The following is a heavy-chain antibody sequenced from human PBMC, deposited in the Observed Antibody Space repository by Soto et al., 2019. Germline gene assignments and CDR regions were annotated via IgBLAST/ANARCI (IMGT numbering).Heavy chain of an antibody. CDR2: IYYSGST. D-gene: IGHD4-17*01. V-gene: IGHV4-31*03. CDR1: GGSIISGGYY. Sequence: PSETLSLTCTVSGGSIISGGYYWSWIRQHPGKGLERIGYIYYSGSTYYNPSLKSRVTISVDTSKNQFSLKLSSVTASDTVVYYCARGESEDYGDYVRLGALDIWGKGTMVTVSS. J-gene: IGHJ3*02. CDR3: ARGESEDYGDYVRLGALDI.